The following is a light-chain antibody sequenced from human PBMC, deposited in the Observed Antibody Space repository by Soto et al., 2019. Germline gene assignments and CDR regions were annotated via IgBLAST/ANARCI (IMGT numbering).Light chain of an antibody. CDR3: QQRSNWPLSYT. CDR1: QSVSSY. CDR2: DAS. J-gene: IGKJ2*01. V-gene: IGKV3-11*01. Sequence: EIVLTQSPATLSLSPGERATLSCRASQSVSSYLAWYQQKPGQAPRLLIYDASNRATGIPARFSGSGYGTDFTLTISSLETEDFAVYYCQQRSNWPLSYTFGQGTKLEIK.